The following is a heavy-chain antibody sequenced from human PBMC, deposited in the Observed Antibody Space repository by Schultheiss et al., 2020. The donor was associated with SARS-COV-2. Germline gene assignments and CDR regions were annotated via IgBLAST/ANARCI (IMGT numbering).Heavy chain of an antibody. Sequence: SGPTLVKPTQTLTLTCTFSGFSLSTTGESVAWIRQPPGKALDWLAFIYWDDDERYSPFLKSRLTITKDTSKNQVVLTMTNMDPVDTATYYCAHRLSGSLAFDIWGQGTMVTVSS. CDR1: GFSLSTTGES. J-gene: IGHJ3*02. V-gene: IGHV2-5*02. D-gene: IGHD3-3*02. CDR3: AHRLSGSLAFDI. CDR2: IYWDDDE.